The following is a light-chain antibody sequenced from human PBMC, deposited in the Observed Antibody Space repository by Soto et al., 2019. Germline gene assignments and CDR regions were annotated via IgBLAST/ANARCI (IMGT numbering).Light chain of an antibody. Sequence: EIVLTQSPGTLSLSPGERATLSCRASQSISSSYLAWYQQKSGQAPRLLIYGASSRATGIPDRFSGSGSGTDFTLTISRLEPEDFAVYYCQSYGTSYTFGQGTKLEIK. CDR1: QSISSSY. CDR3: QSYGTSYT. CDR2: GAS. J-gene: IGKJ2*01. V-gene: IGKV3-20*01.